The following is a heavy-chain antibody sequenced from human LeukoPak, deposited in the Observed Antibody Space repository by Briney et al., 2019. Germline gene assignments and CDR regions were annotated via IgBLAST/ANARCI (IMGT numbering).Heavy chain of an antibody. Sequence: SETLSLTCTVSGGSISSSSYYWGWLRQPPGKGLEWIGSIYYSGSTYYNPSLKSRVTISVDTSKNQFSLKLSSVTAADTAVYYCARDLRSTSCLDYWGQGTLVTVSS. CDR2: IYYSGST. CDR3: ARDLRSTSCLDY. J-gene: IGHJ4*02. D-gene: IGHD2-2*01. V-gene: IGHV4-39*07. CDR1: GGSISSSSYY.